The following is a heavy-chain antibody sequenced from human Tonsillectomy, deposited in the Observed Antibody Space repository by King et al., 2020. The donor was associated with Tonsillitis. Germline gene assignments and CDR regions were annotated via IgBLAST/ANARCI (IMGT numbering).Heavy chain of an antibody. Sequence: VQLQESGPGLVKPSETLSLTCTVSGGSISNYYWSWIRPPPGKGLEWIGSIYYSGSTNYNPSLKSRVTISVDTSKNQFSLKLSSVTAADTAVYYCARGIESGYYPYYYYMDVWGKGTTVTVSS. CDR1: GGSISNYY. D-gene: IGHD3-3*01. J-gene: IGHJ6*03. CDR2: IYYSGST. CDR3: ARGIESGYYPYYYYMDV. V-gene: IGHV4-59*01.